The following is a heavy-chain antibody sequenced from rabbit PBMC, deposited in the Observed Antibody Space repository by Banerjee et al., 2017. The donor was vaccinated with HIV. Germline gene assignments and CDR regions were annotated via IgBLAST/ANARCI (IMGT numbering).Heavy chain of an antibody. D-gene: IGHD7-1*01. J-gene: IGHJ3*01. CDR3: ARDRDTGTVYYFDL. CDR1: GFSLNIYE. CDR2: IYAGSSGST. V-gene: IGHV1S40*01. Sequence: QSLEESGGDLVKPGASLTLTCTVSGFSLNIYEMCWVRQAPGKGLEWIGCIYAGSSGSTWYASWAKGRFTISKTSSTTVTLQMTSLTAADTATYFCARDRDTGTVYYFDLRGQGTLVTVS.